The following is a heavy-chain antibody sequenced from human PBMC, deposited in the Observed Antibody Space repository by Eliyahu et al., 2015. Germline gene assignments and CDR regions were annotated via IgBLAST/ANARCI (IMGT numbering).Heavy chain of an antibody. D-gene: IGHD3-22*01. CDR2: FYPGDSDA. CDR1: GYNFIHYW. CDR3: ARRYYDRSGEFQGYDY. J-gene: IGHJ4*02. Sequence: EVQLVQSGAQVKKPGESLRMSCNISGYNFIHYWLGWVPQRPGKGLEWMGIFYPGDSDARYDPSFQGRVTFAGDKSSNTAYLELSGLRASDTAMYYCARRYYDRSGEFQGYDYWGQGTPVTVSS. V-gene: IGHV5-51*03.